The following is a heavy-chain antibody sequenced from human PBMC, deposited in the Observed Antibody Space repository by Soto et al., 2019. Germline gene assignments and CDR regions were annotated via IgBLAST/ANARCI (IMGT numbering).Heavy chain of an antibody. CDR3: ARDITGTTPR. V-gene: IGHV3-30-3*01. J-gene: IGHJ4*02. CDR2: ISYDGSNK. Sequence: GGSLRLSCAASGFTFSSYAMHWVRQAPGKGLEWVAVISYDGSNKYYADSVKGRFTISRDNSKNTLYLQMNSLRAEDTAVYYCARDITGTTPRWGQGTLVTVSS. D-gene: IGHD1-7*01. CDR1: GFTFSSYA.